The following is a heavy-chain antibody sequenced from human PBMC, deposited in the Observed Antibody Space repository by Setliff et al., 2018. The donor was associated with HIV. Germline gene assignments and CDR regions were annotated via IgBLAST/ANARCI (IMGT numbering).Heavy chain of an antibody. Sequence: GASVKVSCKASGGTFSSYAISWVRQAPGQGLEWMGGIIPIFGTANYAQKFQGRVTITTDESTSTAYMELSSLRSEDTAVYYCARGPDSSGERPFDIWGQGTMVTVSS. CDR2: IIPIFGTA. J-gene: IGHJ3*02. V-gene: IGHV1-69*05. CDR1: GGTFSSYA. CDR3: ARGPDSSGERPFDI. D-gene: IGHD3-22*01.